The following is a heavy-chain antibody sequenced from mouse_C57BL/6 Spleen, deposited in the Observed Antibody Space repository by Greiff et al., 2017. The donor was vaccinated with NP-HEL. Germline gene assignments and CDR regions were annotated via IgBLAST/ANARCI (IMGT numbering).Heavy chain of an antibody. CDR3: ATARDRYYYAMDY. J-gene: IGHJ4*01. CDR1: GYTFTSYW. D-gene: IGHD3-3*01. Sequence: QVQLQQPGAELVRPGTSVKLSCKASGYTFTSYWMHWVKQRPGQGLEWIGVIDPSDSYTNYNQKFKGKATLTVDTSSSTAYMQLSSLTSEDSAVYYCATARDRYYYAMDYWGQGTSVTVSS. V-gene: IGHV1-59*01. CDR2: IDPSDSYT.